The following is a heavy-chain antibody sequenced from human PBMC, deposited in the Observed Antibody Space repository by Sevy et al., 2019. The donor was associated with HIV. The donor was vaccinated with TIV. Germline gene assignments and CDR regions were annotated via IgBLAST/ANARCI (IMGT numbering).Heavy chain of an antibody. D-gene: IGHD2-2*01. Sequence: GGSLRLSCAASGFTFSSYWMTWVRQAPGKGLEWVANIKKDGSEKYYVDSVKGRFTLSRDNAKKSLYLQMNSLRAEDTAVYYCARDCSSTSCLWGLDVWGQGTTVTVSS. V-gene: IGHV3-7*03. CDR2: IKKDGSEK. J-gene: IGHJ6*02. CDR1: GFTFSSYW. CDR3: ARDCSSTSCLWGLDV.